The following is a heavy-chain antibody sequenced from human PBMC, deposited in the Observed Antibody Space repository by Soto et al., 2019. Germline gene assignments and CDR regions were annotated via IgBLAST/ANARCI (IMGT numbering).Heavy chain of an antibody. Sequence: SKTLTLTCTVSGCSISTYYWSWIRQPPGKGLEWIGYIYYGGSANYNPSLESRVTISLDRSKKQFSLRLNSVTAADTAVYYCSRCLYCIHGVCSHLVHWCQGTLV. CDR3: SRCLYCIHGVCSHLVH. CDR1: GCSISTYY. CDR2: IYYGGSA. J-gene: IGHJ1*01. V-gene: IGHV4-59*08. D-gene: IGHD2-8*01.